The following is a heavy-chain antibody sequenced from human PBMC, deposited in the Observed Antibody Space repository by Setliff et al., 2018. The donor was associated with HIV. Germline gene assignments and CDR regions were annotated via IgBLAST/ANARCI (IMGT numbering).Heavy chain of an antibody. CDR2: INTNSGSP. Sequence: ASVKVSCKASGYTFINYAMNWVRQAPGQGLEWMGWINTNSGSPTYAQAFTGRFVFSVDTSVTTAYLQSSSLKAEDTAIYYCARALYGDYGGDVNWMDPWGQGTLVTVSS. V-gene: IGHV7-4-1*02. CDR3: ARALYGDYGGDVNWMDP. D-gene: IGHD4-17*01. CDR1: GYTFINYA. J-gene: IGHJ5*02.